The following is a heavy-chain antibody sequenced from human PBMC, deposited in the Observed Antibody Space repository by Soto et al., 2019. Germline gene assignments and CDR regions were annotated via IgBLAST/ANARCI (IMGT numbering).Heavy chain of an antibody. CDR3: AQTTQWKVNYYYYGMDV. V-gene: IGHV3-23*01. J-gene: IGHJ6*02. Sequence: GGSLRLSCAASGFTFSSYAMNWVRQAPGKGLEWVSGISGSGVNKYYADSVKGRFTISRDNSKNTLFLQMNSLRADDTAVYYCAQTTQWKVNYYYYGMDVWGQGTTVTVSS. CDR1: GFTFSSYA. D-gene: IGHD6-19*01. CDR2: ISGSGVNK.